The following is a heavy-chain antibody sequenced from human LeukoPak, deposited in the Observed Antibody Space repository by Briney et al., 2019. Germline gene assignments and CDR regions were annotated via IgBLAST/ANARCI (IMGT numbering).Heavy chain of an antibody. D-gene: IGHD3-16*02. CDR2: ISGSGGST. J-gene: IGHJ4*02. Sequence: GGSLRLSCAASGFTFSSYAMSWVRQAPGKGLEWVSAISGSGGSTYYADSVKGRFTISRDNSKNTLYLQMDSLRAEDTAVYYCAKFRTFGGVIVITLLDYWGQGTLVTVSS. V-gene: IGHV3-23*01. CDR1: GFTFSSYA. CDR3: AKFRTFGGVIVITLLDY.